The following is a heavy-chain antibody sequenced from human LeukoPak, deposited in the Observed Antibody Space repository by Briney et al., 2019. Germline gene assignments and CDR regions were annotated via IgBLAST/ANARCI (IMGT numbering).Heavy chain of an antibody. J-gene: IGHJ6*02. CDR1: GFTFNIYS. CDR2: ISGTSNYI. Sequence: GGSLRLSCAASGFTFNIYSMNWVRQAPGKGLEWVSSISGTSNYIYYADSVKGRFTISRENVKNSLYLQMDSLRAEDTALYYCARGYIVRGMDVWGQGTTVIVSS. V-gene: IGHV3-21*01. CDR3: ARGYIVRGMDV. D-gene: IGHD5-18*01.